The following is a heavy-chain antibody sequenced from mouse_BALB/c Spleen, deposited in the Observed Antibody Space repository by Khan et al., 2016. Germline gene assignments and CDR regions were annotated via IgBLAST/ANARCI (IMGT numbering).Heavy chain of an antibody. CDR3: ARSNGYYFDY. J-gene: IGHJ2*01. D-gene: IGHD2-2*01. CDR2: INPYNGDT. V-gene: IGHV1-20*02. CDR1: GYSFTGYF. Sequence: VQLKESGPELVKPGASVKISCKASGYSFTGYFMNWVMQSHGKSLEWIGRINPYNGDTFYNQKFKGKATLTVDKSSSTAHMELRSLASEDSAVYYCARSNGYYFDYWGQGTTLTVSS.